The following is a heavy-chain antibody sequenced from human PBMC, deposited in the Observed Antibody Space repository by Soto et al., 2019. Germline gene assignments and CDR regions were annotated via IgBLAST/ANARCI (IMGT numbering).Heavy chain of an antibody. Sequence: PGGSLRLSCAASGFTFSDHYMDLVRQSPGKGLEWVGRIRNKANRYTTEYAASVKGRFTISRDDSRNSLYLQMNSLQTEETAVYYCTRDDPIEHGTLDYWGQGAMVTVSS. CDR3: TRDDPIEHGTLDY. J-gene: IGHJ4*01. CDR1: GFTFSDHY. V-gene: IGHV3-72*01. CDR2: IRNKANRYTT. D-gene: IGHD6-13*01.